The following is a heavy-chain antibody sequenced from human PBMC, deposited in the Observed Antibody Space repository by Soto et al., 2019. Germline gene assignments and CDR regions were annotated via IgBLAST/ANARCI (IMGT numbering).Heavy chain of an antibody. CDR2: IYWNGDK. CDR3: AHPDNSCRRERAAFDF. CDR1: GFSLSTSELG. D-gene: IGHD1-26*01. V-gene: IGHV2-5*01. Sequence: QITLKESGPSLVKPTQTLTLTCTFSGFSLSTSELGVGWIRQPPVTALAWLALIYWNGDKRYSPSLKNRLTITKDSSQDQVVITMTNMDPADTATYFCAHPDNSCRRERAAFDFWGQGTLVTVSS. J-gene: IGHJ4*02.